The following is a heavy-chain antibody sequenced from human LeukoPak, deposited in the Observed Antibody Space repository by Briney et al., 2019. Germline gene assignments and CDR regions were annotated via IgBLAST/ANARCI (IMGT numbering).Heavy chain of an antibody. CDR2: IIPIFGTA. CDR3: ARGGGYCSGGSCPWYYYGMDV. V-gene: IGHV1-69*01. CDR1: GGTFSSYA. Sequence: GASVKVSCKASGGTFSSYAISWVRQAPGQGLEWMGGIIPIFGTANYAQKFQGRVTITADESTSTAYMELSSLRSEDTAVYYCARGGGYCSGGSCPWYYYGMDVWGKGTTVTVSS. D-gene: IGHD2-15*01. J-gene: IGHJ6*04.